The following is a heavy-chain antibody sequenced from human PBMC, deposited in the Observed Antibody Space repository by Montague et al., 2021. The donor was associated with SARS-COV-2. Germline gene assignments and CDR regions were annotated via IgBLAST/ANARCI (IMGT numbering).Heavy chain of an antibody. V-gene: IGHV3-13*01. Sequence: SLRLSCAASGFTFSSYDRHWVRQATGKGLEWVSAIGTAGDTYYPGSVKGRFTISRENAKNSLYLQMNSLRAGDTAVYYCARAEYSSSWYSVARDYYYYYGMDVWGQGTTVTVAS. J-gene: IGHJ6*02. CDR1: GFTFSSYD. CDR2: IGTAGDT. CDR3: ARAEYSSSWYSVARDYYYYYGMDV. D-gene: IGHD6-13*01.